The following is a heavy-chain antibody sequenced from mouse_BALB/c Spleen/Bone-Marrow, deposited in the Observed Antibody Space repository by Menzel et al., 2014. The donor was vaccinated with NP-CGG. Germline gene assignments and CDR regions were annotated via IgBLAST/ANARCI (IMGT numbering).Heavy chain of an antibody. J-gene: IGHJ4*01. Sequence: EVNVVESGAELVKPGASVKLSCTASGFNIKDTYMHWVKQRPEQGLEWIGRIDPANGNTKYDPKFQGKATITADTSSNTAYLQLSSLTSEDTAVYYCARYGRRFYAMDYWGQGTSVPVSS. CDR2: IDPANGNT. D-gene: IGHD1-1*01. V-gene: IGHV14-3*02. CDR1: GFNIKDTY. CDR3: ARYGRRFYAMDY.